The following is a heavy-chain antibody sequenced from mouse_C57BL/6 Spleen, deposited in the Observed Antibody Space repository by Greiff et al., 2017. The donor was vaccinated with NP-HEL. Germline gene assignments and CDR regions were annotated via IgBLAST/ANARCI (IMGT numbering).Heavy chain of an antibody. D-gene: IGHD4-1*01. CDR2: ISSGSSTI. V-gene: IGHV5-17*01. CDR3: ARPNWDEFAY. J-gene: IGHJ3*01. Sequence: EVHLVESGGGLVKPGGSLKLSCAASGFTFSDYGMHWVRQAPEKGLAWVAYISSGSSTIYYADTVKGRFTISRDNAKNTLFLQMTSLRSEDTAMYYCARPNWDEFAYWGQGTLVTVSA. CDR1: GFTFSDYG.